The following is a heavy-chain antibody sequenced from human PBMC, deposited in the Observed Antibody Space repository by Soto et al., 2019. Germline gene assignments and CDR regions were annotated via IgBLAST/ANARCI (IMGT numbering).Heavy chain of an antibody. CDR3: ARPIVAATSEGVWFGP. Sequence: SETLSLTCTVSGGSISSYYWSWIRQPPGKGLEWIGYIYYSGSTNYNPSLKSRVTISVDTSKNQFSLKLSSVTAADTAVYYCARPIVAATSEGVWFGPWGQGTLVTVSS. D-gene: IGHD2-15*01. CDR2: IYYSGST. V-gene: IGHV4-59*01. J-gene: IGHJ5*02. CDR1: GGSISSYY.